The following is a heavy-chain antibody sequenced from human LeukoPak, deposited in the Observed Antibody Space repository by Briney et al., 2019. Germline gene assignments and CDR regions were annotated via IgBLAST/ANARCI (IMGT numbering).Heavy chain of an antibody. CDR2: MNPNSGNT. Sequence: ASVKVSCKASGYTFTSYGINWVRQATGQGLEWMGWMNPNSGNTGYAQKFQGRVTMTRNTSISTAYMELSSLRSEDTAVYYCARGRRGYSSSWDYFDYWGQGTLVTVSS. CDR3: ARGRRGYSSSWDYFDY. V-gene: IGHV1-8*02. CDR1: GYTFTSYG. J-gene: IGHJ4*02. D-gene: IGHD6-13*01.